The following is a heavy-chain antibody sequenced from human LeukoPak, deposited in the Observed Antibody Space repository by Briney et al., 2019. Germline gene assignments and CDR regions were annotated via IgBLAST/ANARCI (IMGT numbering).Heavy chain of an antibody. V-gene: IGHV5-51*01. CDR1: GYSFTSYW. CDR2: IYPGDSDT. D-gene: IGHD6-6*01. J-gene: IGHJ4*02. Sequence: GESLKISCKGSGYSFTSYWIGWVRQMPGKGLEWMGIIYPGDSDTRYSPSFQGRVTISADKSISTAYLQWSGLKASDTAMYYCARRISSSSIGFDYWGQGTLVTVSS. CDR3: ARRISSSSIGFDY.